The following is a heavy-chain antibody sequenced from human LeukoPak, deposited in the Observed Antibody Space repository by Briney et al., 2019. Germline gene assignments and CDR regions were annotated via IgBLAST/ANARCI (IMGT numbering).Heavy chain of an antibody. J-gene: IGHJ5*02. D-gene: IGHD4-11*01. V-gene: IGHV3-30*02. CDR3: AKDAQVYSTYDWRWFDP. CDR1: GFTFSSYN. Sequence: GGSLRLSCAASGFTFSSYNMNWVRQAPGKGLEWVTFIRSDGSDKYYADSVKGRFTISRDNSKNTLYLQMNSLRVEDTAVYYCAKDAQVYSTYDWRWFDPWGQGTLVTVSS. CDR2: IRSDGSDK.